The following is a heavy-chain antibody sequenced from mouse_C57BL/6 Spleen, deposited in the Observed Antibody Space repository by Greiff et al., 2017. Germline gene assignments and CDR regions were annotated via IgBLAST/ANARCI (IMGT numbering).Heavy chain of an antibody. J-gene: IGHJ4*01. CDR1: GYTFTDYY. D-gene: IGHD3-1*01. CDR3: ASLGYYAMDY. CDR2: IYPGSGNT. V-gene: IGHV1-76*01. Sequence: VQGVESGAELVRPGASVKLSCKASGYTFTDYYINWVKQRPGQGLEWIARIYPGSGNTYYNEKFKGKATLTAEKSSSTAYMQLSSLTSEDSAVYFCASLGYYAMDYWGQGTSVTVSS.